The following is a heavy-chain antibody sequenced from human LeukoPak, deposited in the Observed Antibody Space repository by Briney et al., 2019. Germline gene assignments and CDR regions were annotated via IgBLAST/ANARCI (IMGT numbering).Heavy chain of an antibody. CDR2: IKSDGSIT. CDR3: ARDSNFDY. J-gene: IGHJ4*02. CDR1: GFTFSSYW. V-gene: IGHV3-74*01. Sequence: GGSLRLSCAASGFTFSSYWMHWVRQAPGKGLVWVSRIKSDGSITTYADSVKGRFTISRDNAKKTLYLQMNSLRAEDTAVYFCARDSNFDYWGQGTLVTVSS.